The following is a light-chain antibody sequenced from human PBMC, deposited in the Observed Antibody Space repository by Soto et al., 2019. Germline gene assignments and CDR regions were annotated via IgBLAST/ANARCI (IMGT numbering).Light chain of an antibody. J-gene: IGLJ1*01. V-gene: IGLV2-14*01. CDR2: EAI. CDR1: STDIGGYNY. Sequence: SVLTQPASVSGSRGQSITISCTGSSTDIGGYNYVSWYQQYAGKAPKLIIYEAINRPSGVSSRFSGSKSGNTASLTISGLQAEDEADYYCTSYSTTTTLYVFGTGSKGTGL. CDR3: TSYSTTTTLYV.